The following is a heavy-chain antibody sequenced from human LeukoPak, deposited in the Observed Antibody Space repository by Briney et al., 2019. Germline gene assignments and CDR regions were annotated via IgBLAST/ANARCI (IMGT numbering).Heavy chain of an antibody. D-gene: IGHD3-22*01. CDR1: GFTFSSYAMH. Sequence: LRLSCSASGFTFSSYAMHWVRQPPGKGLEWIGYIYYSGSTYYNPSLKSRVTISVDTSKNQFSLKLSSVTAADTAVYYCARPTYDSSGYWAFFGYWGQGTLVTVSS. J-gene: IGHJ4*02. CDR3: ARPTYDSSGYWAFFGY. CDR2: IYYSGST. V-gene: IGHV4-30-4*01.